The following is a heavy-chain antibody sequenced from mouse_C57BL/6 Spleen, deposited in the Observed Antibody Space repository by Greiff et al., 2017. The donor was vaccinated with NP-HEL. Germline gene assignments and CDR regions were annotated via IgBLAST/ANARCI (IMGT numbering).Heavy chain of an antibody. CDR1: GFTFSDYY. CDR2: ISNGGGST. J-gene: IGHJ4*01. Sequence: EVQLVESGGGLVQPGGSLKLSCAASGFTFSDYYMYWVRQTPEKRLEWVAYISNGGGSTYYPDTVKGRFTISRDNAKNTLYLQMSRLKSEDTAMYYCAGGSSYDYYYAMDYWGQGTSVTVSS. V-gene: IGHV5-12*01. D-gene: IGHD1-1*01. CDR3: AGGSSYDYYYAMDY.